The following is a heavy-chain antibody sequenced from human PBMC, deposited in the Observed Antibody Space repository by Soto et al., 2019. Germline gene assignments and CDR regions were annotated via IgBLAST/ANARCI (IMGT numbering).Heavy chain of an antibody. Sequence: SETLSLTWTVSGDSINSGTYSWGWIRQPPGKGLEDIGTIYYSGNTYYNSSLKSRVTISLDTSKNQFSLNLSSVTAADTAVYYCARDRYSSSWSTFDYWGQGTQVT. D-gene: IGHD6-13*01. CDR1: GDSINSGTYS. J-gene: IGHJ4*02. V-gene: IGHV4-39*07. CDR2: IYYSGNT. CDR3: ARDRYSSSWSTFDY.